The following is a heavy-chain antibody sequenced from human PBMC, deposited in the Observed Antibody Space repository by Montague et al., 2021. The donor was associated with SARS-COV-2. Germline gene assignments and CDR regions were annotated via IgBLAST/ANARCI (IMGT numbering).Heavy chain of an antibody. D-gene: IGHD2-15*01. CDR3: ARAQNICFIANCVNYFDL. CDR2: IFYTGSK. J-gene: IGHJ4*02. V-gene: IGHV4-59*01. Sequence: SETLSLTCSVSGGSTSNYYWTWIRQSPGKGLQWIGYIFYTGSKKFNPSLKTRVSMSLDASKNHFSLGLSAVTAADTARYYCARAQNICFIANCVNYFDLWGLGALVTVSS. CDR1: GGSTSNYY.